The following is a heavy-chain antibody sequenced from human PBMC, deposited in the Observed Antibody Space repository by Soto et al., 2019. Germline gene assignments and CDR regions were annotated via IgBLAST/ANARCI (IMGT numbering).Heavy chain of an antibody. Sequence: QVQLVESGGGVVQPGRSLRLSCAASGFTFSSYGMHWVRQAPGKGLEWVEVISYDGSNKYYADSVKGRFTISRDNSKNTLYLQMNSLRAEDTAVYYCAKDFESWGQGTLVTVSS. CDR2: ISYDGSNK. V-gene: IGHV3-30*18. CDR3: AKDFES. CDR1: GFTFSSYG. J-gene: IGHJ5*01.